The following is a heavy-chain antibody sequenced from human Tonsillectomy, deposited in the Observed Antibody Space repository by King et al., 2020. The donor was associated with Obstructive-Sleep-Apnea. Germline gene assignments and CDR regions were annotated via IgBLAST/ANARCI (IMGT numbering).Heavy chain of an antibody. CDR3: AREYYASGSYVWFDT. D-gene: IGHD3-10*01. CDR2: ISSDGSSV. CDR1: GFTFSDYY. Sequence: VQLVESGGGLVKPGGSLRLSCAASGFTFSDYYMNCIRQAPGKGLEWVSYISSDGSSVYYADSLKGRFTLSRDNAKNSLHLQMKSLRAEYTAVYYCAREYYASGSYVWFDTCGQGILVTVSS. J-gene: IGHJ5*02. V-gene: IGHV3-11*01.